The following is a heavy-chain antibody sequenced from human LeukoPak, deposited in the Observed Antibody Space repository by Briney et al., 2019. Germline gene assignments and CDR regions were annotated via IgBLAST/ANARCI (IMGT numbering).Heavy chain of an antibody. CDR1: GGSINSYY. J-gene: IGHJ5*02. D-gene: IGHD6-6*01. CDR2: IYYSEST. CDR3: ARLGVRYSTSSWWFDP. V-gene: IGHV4-59*08. Sequence: PSETLSLTCTLPGGSINSYYWSWIRQPPGKGLEWIGYIYYSESTNYSPSLKSRVTISVDTSKNHFSLKLSSVTAADTAVYDCARLGVRYSTSSWWFDPWGQGTLVTVSS.